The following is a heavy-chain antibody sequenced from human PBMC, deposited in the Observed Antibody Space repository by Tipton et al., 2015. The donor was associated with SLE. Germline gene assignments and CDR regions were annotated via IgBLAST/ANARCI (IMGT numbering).Heavy chain of an antibody. CDR3: ARGGYSSGWGAFDI. J-gene: IGHJ3*02. D-gene: IGHD6-19*01. CDR1: GGTFSSYA. V-gene: IGHV1-69*05. Sequence: QLVQSGPEVKKPGSSVKVSCKASGGTFSSYAISWVRQAPGQGLEWMGGIIPIFGTANYAQKFQGRVTITTDESTSTAYMELSSLRSEATAVYYCARGGYSSGWGAFDIWGQGTMVTVSS. CDR2: IIPIFGTA.